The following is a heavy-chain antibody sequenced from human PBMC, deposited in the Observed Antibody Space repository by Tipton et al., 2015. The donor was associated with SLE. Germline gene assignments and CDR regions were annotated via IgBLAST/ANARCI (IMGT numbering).Heavy chain of an antibody. Sequence: TLSLTCAVSGYSISSGYYWGWIRQPPGKGLEWIGSIYHSGSTYYNPSLKSRLTISVDTSKNQFPLKLSSVTAAETAVYYCARVYSSGWCAHWGQGTLVTVSS. J-gene: IGHJ4*02. D-gene: IGHD6-19*01. V-gene: IGHV4-38-2*01. CDR1: GYSISSGYY. CDR2: IYHSGST. CDR3: ARVYSSGWCAH.